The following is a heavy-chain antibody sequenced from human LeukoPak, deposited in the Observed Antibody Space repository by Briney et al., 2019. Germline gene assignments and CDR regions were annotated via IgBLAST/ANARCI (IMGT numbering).Heavy chain of an antibody. CDR1: GFTFNSYA. Sequence: GGSLRLSCEASGFTFNSYAMNWVRQAPGKGLEWLSMISGSGDNTYYADSVKGRFTISRDNSENTLYLQMSSLGAGDTAIYYCAKTIHSDFWRGYYSYFDYWGRGTLVTVSS. CDR3: AKTIHSDFWRGYYSYFDY. V-gene: IGHV3-23*01. D-gene: IGHD3-3*01. J-gene: IGHJ4*02. CDR2: ISGSGDNT.